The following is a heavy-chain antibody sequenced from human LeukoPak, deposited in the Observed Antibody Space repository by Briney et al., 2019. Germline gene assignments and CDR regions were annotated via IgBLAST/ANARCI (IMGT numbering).Heavy chain of an antibody. J-gene: IGHJ6*02. Sequence: PGGSLRLSCAASGSTFSSYDMHWVRQATGKGLEWVSAIGTAGDTYYPGSVKGRFTISRENAKNSLYLQMNSLRAGDTAVYYCARGAYYYGMDVWGQGTTVTVSS. CDR3: ARGAYYYGMDV. V-gene: IGHV3-13*01. CDR1: GSTFSSYD. CDR2: IGTAGDT.